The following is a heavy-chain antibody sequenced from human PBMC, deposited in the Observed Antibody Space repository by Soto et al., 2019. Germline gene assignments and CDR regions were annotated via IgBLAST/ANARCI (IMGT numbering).Heavy chain of an antibody. V-gene: IGHV4-59*01. Sequence: SDNLSLSCTVSGGSLTSSYWSWIRRPPRKGLEYIAYIYDTGISGYTPSTSYNPSLKSRVTMSVDTSKSQFSLKLTSVTDADTAVHYCALVEIAFFYYGMDVSDPGIIRTGSS. CDR3: ALVEIAFFYYGMDV. J-gene: IGHJ6*02. CDR1: GGSLTSSY. CDR2: IYDTGISGYTPST. D-gene: IGHD2-2*01.